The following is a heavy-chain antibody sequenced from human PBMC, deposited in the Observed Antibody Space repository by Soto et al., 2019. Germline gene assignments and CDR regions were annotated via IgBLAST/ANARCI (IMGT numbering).Heavy chain of an antibody. CDR3: SRTESGYSYGFADV. CDR2: IYPRDSST. J-gene: IGHJ6*02. Sequence: GESLKISCQGSGYSFTSYWIAWVRQMPGKGLEWMGIIYPRDSSTRYSPSFQGQVTISADKSISTAYLQWSSLKASDTAMYYCSRTESGYSYGFADVWGQGTTVTVS. V-gene: IGHV5-51*01. CDR1: GYSFTSYW. D-gene: IGHD5-18*01.